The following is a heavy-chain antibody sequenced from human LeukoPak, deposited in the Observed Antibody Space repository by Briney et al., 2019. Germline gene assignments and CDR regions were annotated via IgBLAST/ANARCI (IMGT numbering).Heavy chain of an antibody. Sequence: GASVKVPCKAYGGTFSSYAISWVRQAPGQGLEWMGRIIPIFGTANYAQKFQGRVTITTDESTSTAYMELSSLRSEDTAVYYCAREDYDFWSGYYTPTYYFDYWGQGTLVTVSS. CDR3: AREDYDFWSGYYTPTYYFDY. CDR1: GGTFSSYA. J-gene: IGHJ4*02. CDR2: IIPIFGTA. D-gene: IGHD3-3*01. V-gene: IGHV1-69*05.